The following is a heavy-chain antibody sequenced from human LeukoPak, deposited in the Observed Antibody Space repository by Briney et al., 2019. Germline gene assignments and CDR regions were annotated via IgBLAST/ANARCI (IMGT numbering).Heavy chain of an antibody. J-gene: IGHJ4*02. V-gene: IGHV3-23*01. Sequence: GGSLRLSRGVSGFTFSHFAMSWVRQAPGKGLQWVSTISGSGNKTYDADFVKGRFTISRDNSKNTLYLQMTGLRAEDTAVYYCAKLKRVGIAPFDDWGQGILVTVSS. CDR2: ISGSGNKT. CDR1: GFTFSHFA. D-gene: IGHD3-10*01. CDR3: AKLKRVGIAPFDD.